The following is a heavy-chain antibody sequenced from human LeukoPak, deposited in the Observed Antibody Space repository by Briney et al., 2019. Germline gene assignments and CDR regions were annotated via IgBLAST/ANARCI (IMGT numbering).Heavy chain of an antibody. Sequence: SETLSLTCTVSGGSISSSSYYWGWIRQPPAKGLEWIGSIYYSGSTYYNPSLKSRVTISVDTSKNQFSLKLSSVTAADTAVYYCARLTVVVVAATVWGKGTTVTVSS. J-gene: IGHJ6*04. CDR2: IYYSGST. V-gene: IGHV4-39*01. CDR1: GGSISSSSYY. CDR3: ARLTVVVVAATV. D-gene: IGHD2-15*01.